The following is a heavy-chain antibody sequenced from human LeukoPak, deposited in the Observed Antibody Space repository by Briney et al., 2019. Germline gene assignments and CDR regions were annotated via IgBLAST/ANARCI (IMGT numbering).Heavy chain of an antibody. CDR3: THIAAAGTNFDY. CDR1: GFTVSSNY. CDR2: IYSGGST. Sequence: GGSLRLSCAASGFTVSSNYMSWVRQAPGKGLEWVSVIYSGGSTYYADSVKGRFTVSRDNSKNTLYLQMNSLRAEDTAVYYCTHIAAAGTNFDYWGQGTLVTVSS. V-gene: IGHV3-53*01. J-gene: IGHJ4*02. D-gene: IGHD6-13*01.